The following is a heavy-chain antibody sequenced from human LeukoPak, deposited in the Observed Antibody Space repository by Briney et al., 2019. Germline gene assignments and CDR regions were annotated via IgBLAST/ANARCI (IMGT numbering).Heavy chain of an antibody. V-gene: IGHV4-30-2*01. CDR3: ARSLNYYGSGSNWFDP. CDR1: GGSIGSGGYS. D-gene: IGHD3-10*01. CDR2: IYHSGST. Sequence: ASETLSLTCAVSGGSIGSGGYSWSWIRQPPGKGLEWIGYIYHSGSTYYNPSLKSRVTISVDRSKNQFSLKLSSVTAADTAVCYCARSLNYYGSGSNWFDPWGQGTLVTVSS. J-gene: IGHJ5*02.